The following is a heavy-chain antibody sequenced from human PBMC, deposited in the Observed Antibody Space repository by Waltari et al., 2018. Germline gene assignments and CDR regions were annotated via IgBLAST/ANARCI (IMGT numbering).Heavy chain of an antibody. D-gene: IGHD6-19*01. V-gene: IGHV1-2*02. CDR2: INPNSGGT. J-gene: IGHJ5*02. Sequence: QVQLVQSGAEVKKPGASVRVSCRAAGYTFTGYYMHLVRQAPGQGLEWMGWINPNSGGTNYAQKFQGRVTMTRDTSISTAYMELSRLRSDDTAVYYCARDPADSSGFSSWFDPWGQGTLVTVSS. CDR1: GYTFTGYY. CDR3: ARDPADSSGFSSWFDP.